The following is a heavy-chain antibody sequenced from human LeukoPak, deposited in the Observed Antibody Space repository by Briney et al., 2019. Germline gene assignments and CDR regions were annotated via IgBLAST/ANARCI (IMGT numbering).Heavy chain of an antibody. D-gene: IGHD1-1*01. Sequence: SETLSLTCTVSGGSISSNTYYWGWIRQPPGKGLEWIGSIYYSGSTYYNPSLKSRVTISVDTSKNQFSLKLSSVTAADTAVYYCARDRGTGYWGQGTLVTVSS. CDR1: GGSISSNTYY. CDR3: ARDRGTGY. CDR2: IYYSGST. J-gene: IGHJ4*02. V-gene: IGHV4-39*07.